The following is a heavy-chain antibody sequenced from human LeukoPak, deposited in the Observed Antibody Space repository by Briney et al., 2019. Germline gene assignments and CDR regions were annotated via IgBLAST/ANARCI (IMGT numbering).Heavy chain of an antibody. CDR3: ARINSGSYDY. V-gene: IGHV4-59*01. CDR2: IYYSGST. CDR1: GGSISSYY. D-gene: IGHD1-26*01. J-gene: IGHJ4*02. Sequence: PSETLSLTCTVSGGSISSYYWSWIRQPPGKGLEWIGYIYYSGSTNYNPSLKSRVTISVDTSKNQFSLKLSSVTAADTVVYYCARINSGSYDYWGQGTLVTVSS.